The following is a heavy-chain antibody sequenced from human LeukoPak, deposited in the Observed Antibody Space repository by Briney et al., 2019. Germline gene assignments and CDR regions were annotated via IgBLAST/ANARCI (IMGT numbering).Heavy chain of an antibody. V-gene: IGHV3-21*01. CDR2: ISSSSSYV. CDR3: ARDAGSGSYDP. D-gene: IGHD3-10*01. CDR1: GFTFSSYA. Sequence: GGSLRLSCAASGFTFSSYAMSWVRQAPGKGLEWVSSISSSSSYVYYADSVKGRFTISRDNAKNSLYLQMNSLRAEDTAVYYCARDAGSGSYDPWGQGTLVTVSS. J-gene: IGHJ5*02.